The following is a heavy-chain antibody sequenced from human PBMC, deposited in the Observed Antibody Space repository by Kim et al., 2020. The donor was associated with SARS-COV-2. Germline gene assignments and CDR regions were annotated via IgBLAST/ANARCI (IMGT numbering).Heavy chain of an antibody. CDR1: GFTFSSYS. Sequence: GGSLRLSCAASGFTFSSYSMNWVRQAPGKGLEWVSSISSSSSYIYYADSVKGRFTISRDNAKNSLYLQMNSLRAEDTAVYYCARATLGYSSSWYGDHDYWGQGTLVTVSS. J-gene: IGHJ4*02. V-gene: IGHV3-21*01. CDR2: ISSSSSYI. CDR3: ARATLGYSSSWYGDHDY. D-gene: IGHD6-13*01.